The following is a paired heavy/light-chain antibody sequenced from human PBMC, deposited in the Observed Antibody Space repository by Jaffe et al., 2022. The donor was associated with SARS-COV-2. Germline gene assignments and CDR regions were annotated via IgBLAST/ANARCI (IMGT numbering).Heavy chain of an antibody. J-gene: IGHJ4*02. CDR2: IYSDART. Sequence: EVQLVESGGGLVQPGGSLRLSCLVSGFTVSSNYMSWVRQAPGKGLEWVSLIYSDARTYSADSVKGRFTISRHNSKNTLYLQMNSLRTEDTAVYYCARVISNYGEHADYFDYWGQGTLVTVSS. D-gene: IGHD4-17*01. V-gene: IGHV3-53*04. CDR3: ARVISNYGEHADYFDY. CDR1: GFTVSSNY.
Light chain of an antibody. CDR3: HQRFT. CDR1: QSVSSY. CDR2: DVS. Sequence: EIVLTQSPATLSLSPGERATLSCRASQSVSSYLAWYQQKPGQAPRLLIYDVSYRATGIPARFSGSGSGTDFTLTISSLEPEDFAVYYCHQRFTFGPGTKVDIK. J-gene: IGKJ3*01. V-gene: IGKV3-11*01.